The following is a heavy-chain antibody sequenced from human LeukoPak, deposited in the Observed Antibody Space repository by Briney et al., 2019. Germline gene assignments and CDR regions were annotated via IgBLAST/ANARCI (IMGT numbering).Heavy chain of an antibody. V-gene: IGHV3-7*03. D-gene: IGHD3-3*01. CDR3: VRDFRFLDDY. CDR1: GFSFSSYW. J-gene: IGHJ4*02. Sequence: PGGSLRLSCAASGFSFSSYWMTWVRQAPGKGLEWVANIKQDGTEKYSVDSVKGRFTISRDNAKNSLYLQMNSVRAEDAAVYYCVRDFRFLDDYWGQGTLVSVSS. CDR2: IKQDGTEK.